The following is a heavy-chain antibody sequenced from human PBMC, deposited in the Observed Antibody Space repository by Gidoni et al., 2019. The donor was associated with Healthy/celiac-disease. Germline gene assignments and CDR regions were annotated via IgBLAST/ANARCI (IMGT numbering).Heavy chain of an antibody. D-gene: IGHD3-10*01. Sequence: QVQLQQWGAGLLKPSETLSLTCAVYGGSFSGYYWSWIRQPPGKGLEWIGEINHSGSTNYNPSLKSRVTISVDTSKNQFSLKLSSVTAADTAVYYCARANYYGSVTWGQGTLVTVSS. CDR3: ARANYYGSVT. J-gene: IGHJ4*02. CDR1: GGSFSGYY. V-gene: IGHV4-34*01. CDR2: INHSGST.